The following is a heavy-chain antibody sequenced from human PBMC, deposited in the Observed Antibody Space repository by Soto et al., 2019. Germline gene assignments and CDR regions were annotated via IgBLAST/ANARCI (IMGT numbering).Heavy chain of an antibody. CDR3: ARERIQSPACSSTECFFSERNCFDP. J-gene: IGHJ5*02. CDR1: GGSVSSGSYY. V-gene: IGHV4-61*01. CDR2: IYHSGTT. Sequence: SETLSLTCTVSGGSVSSGSYYWSWIRQPPGKGLEWIGYIYHSGTTNYNPSLKSRVTISVDTSKNQFYLKLTSVTAADTAVYSRARERIQSPACSSTECFFSERNCFDPWRQVTLVIVSS. D-gene: IGHD2-2*01.